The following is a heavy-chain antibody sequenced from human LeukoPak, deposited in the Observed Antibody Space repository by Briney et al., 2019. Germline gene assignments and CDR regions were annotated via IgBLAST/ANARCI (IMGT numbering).Heavy chain of an antibody. V-gene: IGHV3-30-3*01. Sequence: GGSLRLSCAASGFTFSSYAMHWVRQAPGKGLEWVAVISYDGSNKYYADSVKGRFTISRDNSKNTLYLQMNSLRAEDTAVYYCAREVDIAAAGTFMDVWGKGTTVTVSS. CDR3: AREVDIAAAGTFMDV. CDR1: GFTFSSYA. D-gene: IGHD6-13*01. J-gene: IGHJ6*03. CDR2: ISYDGSNK.